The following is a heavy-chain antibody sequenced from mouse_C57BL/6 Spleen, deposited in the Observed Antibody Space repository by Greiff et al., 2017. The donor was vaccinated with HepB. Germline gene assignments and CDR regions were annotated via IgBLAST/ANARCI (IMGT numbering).Heavy chain of an antibody. J-gene: IGHJ4*01. D-gene: IGHD2-3*01. CDR3: ARFGRWLEGMDY. V-gene: IGHV1-82*01. Sequence: VQLQQSGPELVKPGASVKISCKASGYAFSSSWMNWVKQRPGKGLEWIGRIYPGDGDTNYNGKFKGKATLTADKSSSTAYMQLSSLTYEDSAVYFCARFGRWLEGMDYWGQGTSVTVSS. CDR2: IYPGDGDT. CDR1: GYAFSSSW.